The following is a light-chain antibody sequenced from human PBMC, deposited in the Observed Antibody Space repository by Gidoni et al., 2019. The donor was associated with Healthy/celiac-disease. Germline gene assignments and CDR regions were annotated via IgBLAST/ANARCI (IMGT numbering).Light chain of an antibody. CDR2: WAS. V-gene: IGKV4-1*01. Sequence: DLVMTQSPDSLAVSLGERATINCKSSQSVLYSSNNKNYLAWYQQKPGQPPKLLIYWASTRESGVPDRFSGSGSGTDVTLTISSLQAEDVAVYYCQQYYSTPPAFGPGTKVDIK. CDR3: QQYYSTPPA. J-gene: IGKJ3*01. CDR1: QSVLYSSNNKNY.